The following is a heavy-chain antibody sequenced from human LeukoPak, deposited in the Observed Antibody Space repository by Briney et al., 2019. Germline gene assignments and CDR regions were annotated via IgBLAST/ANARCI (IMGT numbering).Heavy chain of an antibody. CDR3: ARTGSGWSDPHVIDY. J-gene: IGHJ4*02. Sequence: GGSLRLSCAASGFTFSSYWMNWVRQAPGKGLEWVSSISSSSSYIYYADSVKGRFTISRDNAKNSLYLQMNSLRAEDTAVYYCARTGSGWSDPHVIDYWGQGTLVTVSS. CDR2: ISSSSSYI. D-gene: IGHD6-19*01. CDR1: GFTFSSYW. V-gene: IGHV3-21*01.